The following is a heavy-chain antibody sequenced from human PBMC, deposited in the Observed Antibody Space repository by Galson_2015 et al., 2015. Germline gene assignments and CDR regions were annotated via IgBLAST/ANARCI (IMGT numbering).Heavy chain of an antibody. D-gene: IGHD3-10*01. V-gene: IGHV4-59*01. Sequence: GLEWIGYIYYSGGTTNYNPSLRSRVTFSLDTSKNQFSLQLNSVTAADTAVYYCARGDYYGSGLLDTWGQGTLVTVSS. CDR2: IYYSGGTT. CDR3: ARGDYYGSGLLDT. J-gene: IGHJ5*02.